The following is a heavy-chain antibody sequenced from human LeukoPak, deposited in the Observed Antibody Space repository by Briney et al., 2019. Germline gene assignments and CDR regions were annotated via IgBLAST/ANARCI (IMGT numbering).Heavy chain of an antibody. J-gene: IGHJ4*02. D-gene: IGHD5-12*01. Sequence: MASETLSLTCTVSGGSISSGGYYWSWIRQPPGKGLEWIGYIYHSGSTYYNPSLKSRVTISVDTSKNQFYLKLSSVTAADTAVYYCARGSFYGGYVTSFVYWGQGTLVTVSS. V-gene: IGHV4-30-2*01. CDR2: IYHSGST. CDR3: ARGSFYGGYVTSFVY. CDR1: GGSISSGGYY.